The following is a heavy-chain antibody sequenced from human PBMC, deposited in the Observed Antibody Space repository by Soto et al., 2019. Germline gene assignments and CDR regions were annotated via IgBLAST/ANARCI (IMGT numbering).Heavy chain of an antibody. D-gene: IGHD2-21*01. CDR1: GFDFSNAW. CDR2: VNSDGTIT. J-gene: IGHJ5*02. Sequence: VQLVESGGGLVQPGGSLRLSCAASGFDFSNAWMHWVRQAPGKGLVWVSHVNSDGTITTYADSVKGRFTISRDNAKNTVYLQMNSLRVEDSAVYYCTRDQAYSSAAWGQGTPVTVSS. V-gene: IGHV3-74*01. CDR3: TRDQAYSSAA.